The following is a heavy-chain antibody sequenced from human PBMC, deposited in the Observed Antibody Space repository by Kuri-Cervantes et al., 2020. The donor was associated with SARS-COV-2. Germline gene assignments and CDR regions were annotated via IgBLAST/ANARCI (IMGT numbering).Heavy chain of an antibody. V-gene: IGHV3-64*01. Sequence: GESLKSSCAASGFTFSSYAMHWVRQAPGKGLEYVSAISSNGGSTYYANSVKGRFTISRDNSKNTLYLQMGGLRAEDMAVYYCARMGEPYYMDVWGKGTTVTVSS. J-gene: IGHJ6*03. CDR2: ISSNGGST. CDR1: GFTFSSYA. D-gene: IGHD3-16*01. CDR3: ARMGEPYYMDV.